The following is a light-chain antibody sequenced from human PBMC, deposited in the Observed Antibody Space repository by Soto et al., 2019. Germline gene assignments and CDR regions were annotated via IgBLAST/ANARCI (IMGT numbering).Light chain of an antibody. J-gene: IGKJ4*01. CDR2: GAS. CDR1: QSISTT. V-gene: IGKV3-15*01. Sequence: EIVLTQSPVTLSVSPGERATLSCRASQSISTTLVWYQQKPGQAPRLLIYGASTRATGVPARFSGSGSGTEFPLIISSLQSEDFAVYYCQQYNSWVTFGGGTKVEIK. CDR3: QQYNSWVT.